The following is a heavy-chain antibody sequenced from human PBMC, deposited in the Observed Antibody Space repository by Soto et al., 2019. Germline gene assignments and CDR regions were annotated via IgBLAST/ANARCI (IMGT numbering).Heavy chain of an antibody. J-gene: IGHJ6*02. CDR2: TSWDGNNI. D-gene: IGHD2-2*01. Sequence: QVQLVESGGGVVQPGGSLRLSCAASGFTFSGYAMHWVRQTPGKGLEWVAVTSWDGNNIYYADSVKGRFTISRDNSKNTLYLQMNSLRAEDMAVYYCAKVVVPAAMVNYYYGMDVWGQGTTVTVSS. CDR1: GFTFSGYA. V-gene: IGHV3-30*04. CDR3: AKVVVPAAMVNYYYGMDV.